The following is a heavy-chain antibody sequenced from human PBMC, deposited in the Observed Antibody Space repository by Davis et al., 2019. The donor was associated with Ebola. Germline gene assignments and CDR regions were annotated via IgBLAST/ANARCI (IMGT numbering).Heavy chain of an antibody. CDR2: INPDNGDT. CDR3: ARAQFPTTNNH. V-gene: IGHV1-18*01. J-gene: IGHJ5*02. Sequence: ASVKVSCKASGYSFNTYGLSWVRQAPGQGLEWMGWINPDNGDTNYAQSLQGRVTMTADTSTSTAYMELRSLRSDDTAVYFSARAQFPTTNNHWGQGTLVTVSS. CDR1: GYSFNTYG. D-gene: IGHD1-1*01.